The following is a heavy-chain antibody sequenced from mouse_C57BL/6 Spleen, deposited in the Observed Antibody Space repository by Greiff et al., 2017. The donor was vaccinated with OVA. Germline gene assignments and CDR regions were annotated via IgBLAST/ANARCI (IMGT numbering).Heavy chain of an antibody. CDR3: ARKGAKPSNWYFDV. CDR2: INPNYGTT. J-gene: IGHJ1*03. CDR1: GYSFTDYN. V-gene: IGHV1-39*01. Sequence: EVKLQESGPELVKPGASVKISCKASGYSFTDYNMNWVKQSNGKSLEWIGVINPNYGTTSYNQKFKGKATLTVDQSSSTAYMQLNSLTSEDSAVYYCARKGAKPSNWYFDVWGTGTTVTVSS.